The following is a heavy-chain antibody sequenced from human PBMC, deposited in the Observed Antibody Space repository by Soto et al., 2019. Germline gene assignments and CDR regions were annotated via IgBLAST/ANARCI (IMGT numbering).Heavy chain of an antibody. J-gene: IGHJ5*02. CDR3: ARTYYDFGSGYWRGFAP. Sequence: QVQLQESGPGLVKPSETLSLTCTVSGGSISSYYWSWIRQPPGKGLELIGYIYYNGSTHYNPSLKRRVTISVDTSNNQFALKLGSVPAADTAGYYCARTYYDFGSGYWRGFAPWGQGTRVTVSS. CDR2: IYYNGST. CDR1: GGSISSYY. D-gene: IGHD3-3*01. V-gene: IGHV4-59*01.